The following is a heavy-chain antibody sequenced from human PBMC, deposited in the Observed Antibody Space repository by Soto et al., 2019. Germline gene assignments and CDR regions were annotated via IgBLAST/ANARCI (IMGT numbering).Heavy chain of an antibody. CDR1: GVSISRYY. D-gene: IGHD2-2*01. J-gene: IGHJ6*03. CDR3: ARHSYSTSTYYYYMDV. V-gene: IGHV4-59*08. Sequence: SETLCLTCTVSGVSISRYYWSGIRQPPGKGLEWIGYIYYSGSTNYNPSLKSRVTISVDTSRNQFSLNLSSVTAADTAVYYCARHSYSTSTYYYYMDVSGKGTTLTVCS. CDR2: IYYSGST.